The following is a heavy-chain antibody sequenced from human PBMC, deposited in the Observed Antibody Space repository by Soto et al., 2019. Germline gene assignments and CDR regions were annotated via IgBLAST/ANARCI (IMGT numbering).Heavy chain of an antibody. J-gene: IGHJ6*03. V-gene: IGHV2-5*02. CDR2: IYWDDDN. CDR1: GFSLSTSGVG. CDR3: ARYYYGSGSYYDPSNYYYYMDV. Sequence: SGPTLVKPTQTLTLTCTFSGFSLSTSGVGVGWIRQPPGKALEWLALIYWDDDNRYSTFLKSRLTITKDNSKNQVVLTMTNMDPVDTATYYCARYYYGSGSYYDPSNYYYYMDVWGKGTTVTVSS. D-gene: IGHD3-10*01.